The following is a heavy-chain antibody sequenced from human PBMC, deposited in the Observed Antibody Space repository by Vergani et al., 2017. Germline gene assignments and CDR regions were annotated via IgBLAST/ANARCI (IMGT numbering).Heavy chain of an antibody. V-gene: IGHV3-21*01. D-gene: IGHD1-26*01. CDR2: LSSSSSYI. J-gene: IGHJ4*02. CDR1: GFTFSSYS. CDR3: ARDTEPSGSYPIDY. Sequence: EVQLVESGGGLVKPGGSLRLSCAASGFTFSSYSMNRVRQAPGKGLEWFSSLSSSSSYIYYADSVKGRFTISRDNAKNSLYLQMNSLRAEDTAVYYCARDTEPSGSYPIDYWGQGTLVTVSS.